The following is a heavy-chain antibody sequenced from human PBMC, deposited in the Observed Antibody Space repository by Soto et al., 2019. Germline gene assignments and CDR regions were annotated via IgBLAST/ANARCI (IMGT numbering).Heavy chain of an antibody. J-gene: IGHJ6*02. CDR3: ARDLWGYCGADCYPLDV. CDR1: GGSISSYY. Sequence: QVRLQESGPGLVKPSETLSLTCTVSGGSISSYYWSWIRQPPGKGLEWIGYMYNTGSTIYNPSLKSRVTISVATSNSQFSLELNSVTAADTAVYYCARDLWGYCGADCYPLDVWGQGTTVTVSS. CDR2: MYNTGST. D-gene: IGHD2-21*02. V-gene: IGHV4-59*01.